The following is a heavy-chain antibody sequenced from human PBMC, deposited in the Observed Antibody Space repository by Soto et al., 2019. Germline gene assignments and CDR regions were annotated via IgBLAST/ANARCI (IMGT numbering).Heavy chain of an antibody. CDR2: IYHSVST. D-gene: IGHD3-10*01. J-gene: IGHJ5*02. V-gene: IGHV4-38-2*02. CDR3: VRAHALGFSNWFDP. Sequence: PSETLSLTCTVSGYSINSDDYWGWIRQPPGKGLEWIASIYHSVSTFYNPSLRSRVTMSADTSASTAYMDLARLKSDDTAVYYCVRAHALGFSNWFDPWGRGTLVTVSS. CDR1: GYSINSDDY.